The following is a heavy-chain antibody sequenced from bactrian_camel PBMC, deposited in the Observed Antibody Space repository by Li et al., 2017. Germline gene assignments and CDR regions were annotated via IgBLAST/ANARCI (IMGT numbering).Heavy chain of an antibody. Sequence: HVQLVESGGGSVQAGESLRLSCAASGYTASINCMGWFRQAPGKDREGVAGIDGDGSTRYADSVKGRFTISKDTAKNTLYLQMNSLKPEDTAMYYCSATTQPGCYDIWTRTRPVAPYWGQGTQVTVSS. J-gene: IGHJ4*01. CDR1: GYTASINC. D-gene: IGHD4*01. CDR3: SATTQPGCYDIWTRTRPVAPY. CDR2: IDGDGST. V-gene: IGHV3S53*01.